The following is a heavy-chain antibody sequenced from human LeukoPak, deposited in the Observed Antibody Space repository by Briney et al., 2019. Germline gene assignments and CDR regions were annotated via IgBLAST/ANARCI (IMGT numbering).Heavy chain of an antibody. Sequence: GASVKVSCKASGYTFTGYYTHWVRQAPGQGLEWMGWINPNSGGTNYAQKFQGRVTMTRDTSISTAYMELSRLRSDDTAVYYCARDLGDYGDYYYYYYMDVWGKGTTVTVSS. CDR2: INPNSGGT. V-gene: IGHV1-2*02. D-gene: IGHD4-17*01. CDR3: ARDLGDYGDYYYYYYMDV. J-gene: IGHJ6*03. CDR1: GYTFTGYY.